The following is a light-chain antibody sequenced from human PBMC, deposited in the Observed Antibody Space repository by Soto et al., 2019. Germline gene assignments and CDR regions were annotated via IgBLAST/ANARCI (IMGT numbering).Light chain of an antibody. CDR2: DAS. CDR3: QQYNRYLYT. Sequence: DIHMTQSPSTLSASVGDRVTITCRASENINRWLAWYQQKPGQAPKLLIYDASSLEGGVPSRFSGSGSGAEFTLTISRLQPDDFGTYYCQQYNRYLYTFGQGTKVDIK. J-gene: IGKJ2*01. CDR1: ENINRW. V-gene: IGKV1-5*01.